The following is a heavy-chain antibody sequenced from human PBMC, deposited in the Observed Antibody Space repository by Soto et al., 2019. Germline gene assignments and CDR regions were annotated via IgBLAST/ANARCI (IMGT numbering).Heavy chain of an antibody. Sequence: PGESLKISCKGSGYSFTSYWISWVRQMPGKGLEWMGRIDPSDSYTNYSPSFQGHVTISADKSISTAYLQWSSLKASDTAMYYCARPTYSGSYPDAFDIWGQGTMVTVSS. V-gene: IGHV5-10-1*01. CDR3: ARPTYSGSYPDAFDI. J-gene: IGHJ3*02. CDR1: GYSFTSYW. CDR2: IDPSDSYT. D-gene: IGHD1-26*01.